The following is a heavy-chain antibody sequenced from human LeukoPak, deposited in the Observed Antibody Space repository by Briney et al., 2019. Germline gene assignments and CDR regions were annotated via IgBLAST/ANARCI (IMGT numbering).Heavy chain of an antibody. J-gene: IGHJ3*02. CDR3: ARDLPKPGSSSSLAFDI. V-gene: IGHV1-18*01. Sequence: EASVKVSCKASGYTFTSYGISWVRQAPGQGLEWMGWISAYNGNTNYAQKLQGRVTMTTDASTSTAYMELRNLRSDDTAVYYCARDLPKPGSSSSLAFDIWGQGTMVTVSS. D-gene: IGHD6-6*01. CDR2: ISAYNGNT. CDR1: GYTFTSYG.